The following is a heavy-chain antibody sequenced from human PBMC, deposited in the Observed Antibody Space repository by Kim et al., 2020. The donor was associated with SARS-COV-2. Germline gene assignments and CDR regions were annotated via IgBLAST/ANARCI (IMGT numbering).Heavy chain of an antibody. J-gene: IGHJ5*02. Sequence: FDGTTKYYADSVKGRFTISRDNSNNSLYLQMNSLRVEDTAVYYCAKDGETWGQGTLVTVSS. D-gene: IGHD7-27*01. V-gene: IGHV3-33*06. CDR2: FDGTTK. CDR3: AKDGET.